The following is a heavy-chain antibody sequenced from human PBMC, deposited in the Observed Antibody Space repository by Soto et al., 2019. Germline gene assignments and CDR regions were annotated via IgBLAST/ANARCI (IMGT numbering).Heavy chain of an antibody. V-gene: IGHV1-69*08. D-gene: IGHD3-10*01. CDR3: ARDRKSYIFMGRDYGMDV. J-gene: IGHJ6*02. Sequence: QVQLVQSGAEVKKPGSSVKVSCKASGGTFNTYTISWVRQAPGQGLEWMGSIIPIRGIPNYPQKFQGRVTITADKSTGTAYMELSSLRSEDTAVYYCARDRKSYIFMGRDYGMDVWGQGTTVTVSS. CDR2: IIPIRGIP. CDR1: GGTFNTYT.